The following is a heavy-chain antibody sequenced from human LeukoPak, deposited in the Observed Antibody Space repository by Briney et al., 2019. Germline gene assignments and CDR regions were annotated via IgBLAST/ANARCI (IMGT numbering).Heavy chain of an antibody. J-gene: IGHJ3*02. D-gene: IGHD2-21*02. CDR3: ARSIIVVVAAGALDI. Sequence: SETLSLTCTVSGDSISSYYWSWIRQPPGKGLEWIGYIYHSGNTNSNPSLKSRVTISVDTTTNQFSLKLSSVTAADTAVYYCARSIIVVVAAGALDIWGQGTMVTVSS. CDR2: IYHSGNT. V-gene: IGHV4-59*08. CDR1: GDSISSYY.